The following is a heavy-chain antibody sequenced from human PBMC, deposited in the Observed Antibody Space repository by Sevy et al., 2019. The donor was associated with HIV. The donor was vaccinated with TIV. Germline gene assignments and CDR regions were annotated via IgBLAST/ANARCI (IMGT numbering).Heavy chain of an antibody. Sequence: GGSLRLSCADSGFTFSKYWMDWVRQAPGKGLEWVANIKQDAGQKYYVDSVKGRFTISRDNAKNSLYLQMNSLRAEDTAVYFCARDDGNYYFHYWGQGTLVTVSS. CDR3: ARDDGNYYFHY. CDR1: GFTFSKYW. CDR2: IKQDAGQK. D-gene: IGHD1-7*01. J-gene: IGHJ4*02. V-gene: IGHV3-7*01.